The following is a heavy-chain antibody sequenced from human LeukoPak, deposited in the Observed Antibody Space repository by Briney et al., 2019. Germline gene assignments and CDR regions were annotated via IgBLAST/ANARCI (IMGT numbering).Heavy chain of an antibody. CDR3: ARATWLPVGLYYYDSSGYYYYFDY. J-gene: IGHJ4*02. V-gene: IGHV4-59*01. D-gene: IGHD3-22*01. CDR1: GGSISSYY. Sequence: SETLSLTCTVSGGSISSYYWSWIRQPPGKGLEWIGYIYYSGSTNYNPSLKSRVTISVDTSKNQFSLKLSSVTAADTVVYYCARATWLPVGLYYYDSSGYYYYFDYWGQGTLVTVSS. CDR2: IYYSGST.